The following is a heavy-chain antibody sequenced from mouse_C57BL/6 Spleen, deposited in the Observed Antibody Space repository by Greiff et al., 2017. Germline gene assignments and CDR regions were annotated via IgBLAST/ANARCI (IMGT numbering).Heavy chain of an antibody. J-gene: IGHJ4*01. V-gene: IGHV5-6*01. CDR3: ARHEDGSSYYAMDY. CDR1: GFTFSSYG. Sequence: VQLKESGGDLVKPGGSLKLSCAASGFTFSSYGMSWVRQTPDKRLEWVATISSGGSYTYYPDSVKGRFTISRDNAKNTLYLQMSSLKSEDTAMYYCARHEDGSSYYAMDYWGQGTSVTVSS. CDR2: ISSGGSYT. D-gene: IGHD1-1*01.